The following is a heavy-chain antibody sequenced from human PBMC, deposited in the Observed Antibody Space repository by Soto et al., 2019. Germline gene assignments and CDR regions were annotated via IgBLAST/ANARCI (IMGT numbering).Heavy chain of an antibody. CDR3: AKDYQIVDTAMVTRPYYFDY. CDR1: GFTFSSYA. J-gene: IGHJ4*02. V-gene: IGHV3-23*01. CDR2: ISGSGGST. D-gene: IGHD5-18*01. Sequence: GGSLRLSCAASGFTFSSYAMSWVRQAPGKGLEWVSAISGSGGSTYYADSVKGRFTISRDNSKNTLYLQMNSLRAEDTAVYYCAKDYQIVDTAMVTRPYYFDYWGQGTLVTVSS.